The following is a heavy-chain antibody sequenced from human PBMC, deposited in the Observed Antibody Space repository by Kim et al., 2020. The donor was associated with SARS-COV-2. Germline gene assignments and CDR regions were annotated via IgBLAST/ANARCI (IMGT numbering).Heavy chain of an antibody. V-gene: IGHV4-34*01. CDR2: INHSGST. D-gene: IGHD7-27*01. Sequence: SETLSLTCAVYGGSFSGYYWSWIRQPPGKGLEWIGEINHSGSTNYNPSLKSRVTISVDTSKNQFSLKLSSVTAADTAVYYCASNWGSGGYWGQGTLVTVSS. CDR1: GGSFSGYY. J-gene: IGHJ4*02. CDR3: ASNWGSGGY.